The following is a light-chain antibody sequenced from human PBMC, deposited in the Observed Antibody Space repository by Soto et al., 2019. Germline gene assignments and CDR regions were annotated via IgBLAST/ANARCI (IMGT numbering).Light chain of an antibody. Sequence: EIVLTQSPGTLSLSPGERGTLSCRASESLNNSYLAWYQKKPRQAPRLLTYGASRRATGIPDRFSGGGSGTDFTLTISRLEPEDFAVYYCQQYSTSDRTFGQGTKVDLK. CDR3: QQYSTSDRT. CDR2: GAS. CDR1: ESLNNSY. V-gene: IGKV3-20*01. J-gene: IGKJ1*01.